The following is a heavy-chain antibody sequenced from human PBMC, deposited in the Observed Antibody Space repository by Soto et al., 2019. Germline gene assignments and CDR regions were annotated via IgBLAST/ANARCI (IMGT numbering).Heavy chain of an antibody. CDR1: GFIFSSYS. CDR2: ISSSSNSI. V-gene: IGHV3-48*02. J-gene: IGHJ4*02. D-gene: IGHD5-12*01. CDR3: ARARGYGGFDSSPFCSDS. Sequence: EVVLVQSGGGLVQPGGSLRLSCAASGFIFSSYSMIWVRQAPGKGLEWVSYISSSSNSIYYADSVKGRLTISRDNAKNSLHLQMASLRDEDTAVYYCARARGYGGFDSSPFCSDSWGQGTPVTVSS.